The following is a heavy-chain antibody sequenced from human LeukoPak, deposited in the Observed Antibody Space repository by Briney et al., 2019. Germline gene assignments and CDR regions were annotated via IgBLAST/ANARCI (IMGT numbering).Heavy chain of an antibody. V-gene: IGHV3-30*03. Sequence: GGSLRLSCAASGFTFSSYSMNWVRQAPGKGLDFMAVISYDESNKYYADSVRGRFTISRDNSKNTLYLQMNSLRAEDTAVYFCARAYPVTSGSYYAPFDYWGPGTLVTVSS. CDR1: GFTFSSYS. CDR3: ARAYPVTSGSYYAPFDY. J-gene: IGHJ4*02. CDR2: ISYDESNK. D-gene: IGHD1-26*01.